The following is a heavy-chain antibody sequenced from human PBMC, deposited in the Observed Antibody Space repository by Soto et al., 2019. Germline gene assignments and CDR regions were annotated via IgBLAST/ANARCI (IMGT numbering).Heavy chain of an antibody. CDR1: GFSLSTSGVS. CDR2: IYWDGDK. D-gene: IGHD5-18*01. V-gene: IGHV2-5*02. Sequence: QITLKESGPTLVKPTQTLTLTCTFSGFSLSTSGVSVGWIRQPQGKALSWLVVIYWDGDKRYRPSLKSRLTITKDPSNNQVVLTMTNVDPVDTATYYCAHRFSLWGGRGYSSYWGQGTLVTVSS. J-gene: IGHJ4*02. CDR3: AHRFSLWGGRGYSSY.